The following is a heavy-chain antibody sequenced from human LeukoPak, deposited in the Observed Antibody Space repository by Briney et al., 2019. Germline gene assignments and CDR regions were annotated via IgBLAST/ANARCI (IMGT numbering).Heavy chain of an antibody. CDR3: ARRFPAHYFDY. J-gene: IGHJ4*02. D-gene: IGHD6-25*01. CDR2: IYYSGST. V-gene: IGHV4-39*01. CDR1: GDSIRSSSSY. Sequence: SETLSLTCTVSGDSIRSSSSYWGWIRQPPGKGLEWIGSIYYSGSTYYNPSLKSRVTISVDTSKNQFSLTLSSVTAADTAVYYCARRFPAHYFDYWGQGTLVTVSS.